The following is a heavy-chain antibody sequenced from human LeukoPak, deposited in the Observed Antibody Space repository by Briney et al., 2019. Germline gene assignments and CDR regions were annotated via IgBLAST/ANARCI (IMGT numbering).Heavy chain of an antibody. CDR1: GFTFSSYW. CDR2: INSDGSST. V-gene: IGHV3-74*03. D-gene: IGHD3-10*01. J-gene: IGHJ4*02. Sequence: GGSLRLSCAGSGFTFSSYWMHWVRQAPGKGLVWVSRINSDGSSTQYADSVKGRFTISRDNAKNTLYLQMNSLRAEDTAVYYCTRVYGSGSYTFDYWGQGTLVTVSS. CDR3: TRVYGSGSYTFDY.